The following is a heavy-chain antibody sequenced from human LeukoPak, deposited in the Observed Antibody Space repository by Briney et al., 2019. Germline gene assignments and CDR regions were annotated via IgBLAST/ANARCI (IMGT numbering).Heavy chain of an antibody. CDR3: ASRWAPRDWEPDAFDI. D-gene: IGHD1-14*01. J-gene: IGHJ3*02. CDR1: GFTFSDYY. Sequence: GESLKISCAASGFTFSDYYMSWIRQAPGKGLEWVSYISSSGNTIYYADSVKGRFTISRDNAKNSLYLQMNSLRAEDTAVYYCASRWAPRDWEPDAFDIWGQGTMVTVSS. CDR2: ISSSGNTI. V-gene: IGHV3-11*04.